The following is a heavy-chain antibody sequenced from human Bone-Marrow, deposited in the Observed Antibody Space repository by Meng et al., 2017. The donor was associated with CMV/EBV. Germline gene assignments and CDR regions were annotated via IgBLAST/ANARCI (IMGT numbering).Heavy chain of an antibody. D-gene: IGHD3-16*01. V-gene: IGHV1-2*02. J-gene: IGHJ6*02. CDR1: RYTFTGYY. Sequence: ASVKVSCKTSRYTFTGYYMHWVRQAPGQGLEWMGWINPNSGGTNYAQKFQGRVTMTRDTSISTAYMELSRLRSDDTAVYYCARDRLSPFRLRGGGYGMDVWGQGTTVTVSS. CDR3: ARDRLSPFRLRGGGYGMDV. CDR2: INPNSGGT.